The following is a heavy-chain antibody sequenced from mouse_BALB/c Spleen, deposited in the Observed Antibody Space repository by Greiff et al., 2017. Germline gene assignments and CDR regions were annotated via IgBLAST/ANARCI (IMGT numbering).Heavy chain of an antibody. CDR1: GYTFTSYW. D-gene: IGHD5-1-1*01. V-gene: IGHV1S81*02. J-gene: IGHJ2*01. Sequence: QVQLLQPGAELVKPGASVKLSCTASGYTFTSYWMHWVQQRPGQGLEWIGEINPSNGRTDYNEKFKSMATLTVDKSTSTAYMQLSSLTSEDSAVYYCARYTHMDYGGQGTTLTVSS. CDR3: ARYTHMDY. CDR2: INPSNGRT.